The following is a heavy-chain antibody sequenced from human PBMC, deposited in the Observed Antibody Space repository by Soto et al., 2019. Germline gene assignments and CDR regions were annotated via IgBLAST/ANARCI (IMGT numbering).Heavy chain of an antibody. J-gene: IGHJ6*02. V-gene: IGHV4-34*01. Sequence: PXETLSLTCSISGGCFSGSDWSGFRQPPATGPEWMGEIHHRGSTTDNPFLKSRVTIPVDTSNTQFSQKLNPLTAADTVVYYCARSPPAGLNGVYYPDMDVWGQGSTGTICS. CDR3: ARSPPAGLNGVYYPDMDV. D-gene: IGHD6-13*01. CDR2: IHHRGST. CDR1: GGCFSGSD.